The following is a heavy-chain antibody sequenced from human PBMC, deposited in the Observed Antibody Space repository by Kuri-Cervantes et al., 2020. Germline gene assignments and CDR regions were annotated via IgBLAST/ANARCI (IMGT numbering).Heavy chain of an antibody. CDR2: SNAGNGNT. V-gene: IGHV1-3*02. Sequence: ASVKVSCKASGYTFTSYAMHWVRQAPGQRLEWMGWSNAGNGNTKYSQEFQGRVTITRDTSASTAYMELSSLRSEDMAVYYCARSDYGDHLGYYGMDVWGQGTTVTVSS. CDR1: GYTFTSYA. J-gene: IGHJ6*02. D-gene: IGHD4-17*01. CDR3: ARSDYGDHLGYYGMDV.